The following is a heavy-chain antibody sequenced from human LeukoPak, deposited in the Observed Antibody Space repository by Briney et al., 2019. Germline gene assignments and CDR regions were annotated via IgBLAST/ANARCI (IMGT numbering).Heavy chain of an antibody. Sequence: GGSLRLSCAASGFMFSSNWVSWVRLAPGKGLEWVANIKEDGTETHYVDSVKGRFTISRDNAKSTLCLQMNSLRAEDTAVYYCAKQLGYCSDGSCYFPYWGQGTLVTVSS. CDR3: AKQLGYCSDGSCYFPY. J-gene: IGHJ4*02. D-gene: IGHD2-15*01. CDR1: GFMFSSNW. CDR2: IKEDGTET. V-gene: IGHV3-7*03.